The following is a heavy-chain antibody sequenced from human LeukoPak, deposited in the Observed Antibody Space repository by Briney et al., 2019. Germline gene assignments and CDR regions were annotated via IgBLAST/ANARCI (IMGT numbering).Heavy chain of an antibody. V-gene: IGHV3-30*18. CDR2: ISYDGGNK. J-gene: IGHJ4*02. CDR3: AKDFSSSGYYFDY. D-gene: IGHD3-22*01. Sequence: GESLRLSCAASGFTFSSYGMHWVRQAPGKGLEWVAVISYDGGNKYYADSVKGRFTISRDNSKNTLYLQMNSLRADDTAVYYCAKDFSSSGYYFDYWGQGTLVTVSS. CDR1: GFTFSSYG.